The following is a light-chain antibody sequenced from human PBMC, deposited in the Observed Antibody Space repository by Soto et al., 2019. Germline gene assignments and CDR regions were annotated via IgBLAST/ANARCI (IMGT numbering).Light chain of an antibody. Sequence: EIVLTQSPGTLSLSPGQRATLSCTASQSVSRNYFSWYQQKPGQAPRLLIYDTSTRATGVPARFSGSRSGTEFTLTINSLQSEDFAVYYCQRYNNWPLTFGGGTKVDIK. CDR3: QRYNNWPLT. CDR2: DTS. V-gene: IGKV3-15*01. J-gene: IGKJ4*01. CDR1: QSVSRN.